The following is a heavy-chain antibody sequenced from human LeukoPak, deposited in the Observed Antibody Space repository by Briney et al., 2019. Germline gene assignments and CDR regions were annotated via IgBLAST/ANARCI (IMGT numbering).Heavy chain of an antibody. CDR1: GFTFSSYS. CDR2: ISSSSSTI. J-gene: IGHJ6*03. V-gene: IGHV3-48*01. CDR3: ARNYGGNSPIYYYMDV. Sequence: GGSLRLSCAASGFTFSSYSMNWVRQAPGKGLEWVSYISSSSSTIYYADSVKGRSTISRDNSKNTLYLQMNSLRAEDTAVYYCARNYGGNSPIYYYMDVWGKGTTVTVSS. D-gene: IGHD4-23*01.